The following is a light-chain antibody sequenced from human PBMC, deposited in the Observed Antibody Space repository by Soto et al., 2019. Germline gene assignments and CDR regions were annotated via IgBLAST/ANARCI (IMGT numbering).Light chain of an antibody. Sequence: QSVLTQPASVSGSPGQSITISCTGTSSDVGGYNYVSWYQQHPGKAPKLMIYDVSNRPSGVSNRFSGSKSGNTASLTISGLQAEDEADYYCSSYTSSNTYVGFGGGTKVTVL. CDR3: SSYTSSNTYVG. CDR2: DVS. J-gene: IGLJ2*01. CDR1: SSDVGGYNY. V-gene: IGLV2-14*01.